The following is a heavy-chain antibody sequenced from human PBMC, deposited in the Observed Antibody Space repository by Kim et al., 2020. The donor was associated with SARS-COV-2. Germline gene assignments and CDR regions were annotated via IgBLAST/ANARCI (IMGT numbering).Heavy chain of an antibody. V-gene: IGHV4-59*01. D-gene: IGHD5-18*01. Sequence: SQTLSLTCTVSGGSISSYYWSWIRQPPGKGLEWIGYIYYSGSTNYNPSLKSRVTISVDTSKNQFSLKLSSVTAADTAVYYCARDPGGQLWSYFDYWGQGTLVTVSS. J-gene: IGHJ4*02. CDR3: ARDPGGQLWSYFDY. CDR2: IYYSGST. CDR1: GGSISSYY.